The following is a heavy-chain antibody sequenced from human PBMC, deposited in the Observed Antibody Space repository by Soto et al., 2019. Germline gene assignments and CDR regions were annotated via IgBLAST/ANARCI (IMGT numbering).Heavy chain of an antibody. V-gene: IGHV3-9*01. CDR3: AKVVRYFDWFDAFDI. CDR2: ISWNSGSI. J-gene: IGHJ3*02. D-gene: IGHD3-9*01. CDR1: GFTFDDYA. Sequence: GGSLRLSCAASGFTFDDYAMHWVRQAPGKGLEWVSGISWNSGSIGYADSVKGQFTISRDNAKNSLYLQMNSLRAEDTALYYCAKVVRYFDWFDAFDIWGQGTMVTVSS.